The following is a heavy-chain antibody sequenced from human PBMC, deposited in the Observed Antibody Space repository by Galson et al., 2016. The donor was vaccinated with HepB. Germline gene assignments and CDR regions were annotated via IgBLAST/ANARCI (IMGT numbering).Heavy chain of an antibody. CDR1: GFTFSSYA. J-gene: IGHJ4*02. CDR3: ACYGSGRHYVGVDY. D-gene: IGHD3-10*01. Sequence: SLRLSCAVSGFTFSSYAMSWVRQAPGKGLEWVSAISGGGHSTYYADSVKGRFTISRDNSKNTMFLQMSSLRADDTAVYFCACYGSGRHYVGVDYWGQGTLVTVSS. V-gene: IGHV3-23*01. CDR2: ISGGGHST.